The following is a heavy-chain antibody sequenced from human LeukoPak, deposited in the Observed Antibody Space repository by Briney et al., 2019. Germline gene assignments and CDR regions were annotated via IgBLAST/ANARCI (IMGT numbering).Heavy chain of an antibody. J-gene: IGHJ4*02. V-gene: IGHV3-33*03. CDR3: AKDAERGFDYSNSLQK. CDR1: KFTFSHYG. D-gene: IGHD4-11*01. Sequence: SGGALRLSCAASKFTFSHYGMHWVRQAPGKGLEWVAVVFNDGSNQYYADSVKGRFTVSRDNSQNMLYLQMNSLRPEDTAVYYCAKDAERGFDYSNSLQKWGQGTLVTVSS. CDR2: VFNDGSNQ.